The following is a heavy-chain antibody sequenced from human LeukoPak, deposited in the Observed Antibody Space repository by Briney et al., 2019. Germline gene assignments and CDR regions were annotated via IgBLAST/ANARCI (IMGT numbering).Heavy chain of an antibody. D-gene: IGHD4-17*01. J-gene: IGHJ4*02. V-gene: IGHV4-39*01. CDR2: IYYSGNT. CDR3: ARHSPQGGDTEDGLPGFDY. Sequence: PSETLSLTCTVSGGSISSSSHYWGWIRQSPGKGLEWIGSIYYSGNTYYGPSLKSRATISVDTSKNQFSLKLSSVTAADTAVYYCARHSPQGGDTEDGLPGFDYWGQGTLVTVSS. CDR1: GGSISSSSHY.